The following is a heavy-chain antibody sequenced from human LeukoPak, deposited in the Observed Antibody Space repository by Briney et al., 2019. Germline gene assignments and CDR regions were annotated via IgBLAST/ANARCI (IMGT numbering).Heavy chain of an antibody. CDR2: IRSKANSYAT. CDR3: TRSDYGVDY. V-gene: IGHV3-73*01. CDR1: GFTFSSYG. J-gene: IGHJ4*02. D-gene: IGHD4-17*01. Sequence: GGSLRLSCAASGFTFSSYGMHWVRQASGKGLEWVGRIRSKANSYATAYAASVKGRFTISRDDSKNTAYLQMNSLKTKDTAVYYCTRSDYGVDYWGQGTLVTVSS.